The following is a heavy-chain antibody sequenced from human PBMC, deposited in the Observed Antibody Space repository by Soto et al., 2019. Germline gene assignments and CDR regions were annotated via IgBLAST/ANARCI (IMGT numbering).Heavy chain of an antibody. J-gene: IGHJ3*02. Sequence: SVKVSCKASGGTFSSYTISWVRQAPGQGLEWMGRIIPILGIANYAQKFQGRVTITADKSTSTAYMELSSLRSEDTAVYSCASATLTYYDFSSGYGPVDIWGQGTIVTVSS. CDR3: ASATLTYYDFSSGYGPVDI. V-gene: IGHV1-69*02. CDR2: IIPILGIA. D-gene: IGHD3-3*01. CDR1: GGTFSSYT.